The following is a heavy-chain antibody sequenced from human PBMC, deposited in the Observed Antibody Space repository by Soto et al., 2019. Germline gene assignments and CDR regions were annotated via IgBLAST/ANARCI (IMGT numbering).Heavy chain of an antibody. CDR1: GYSFTTYG. CDR2: ISGYNGNT. V-gene: IGHV1-18*01. Sequence: QVQLVQSRGEVKKPGPSVKVSCKTSGYSFTTYGISWVRQAPGQGLEWMGWISGYNGNTNYAQKLKGRLTMTTDTSTSTAYMELRSLTSDDTAVYYCAREGPAPYYYYGMDVWGQGSTVTVSS. J-gene: IGHJ6*02. CDR3: AREGPAPYYYYGMDV.